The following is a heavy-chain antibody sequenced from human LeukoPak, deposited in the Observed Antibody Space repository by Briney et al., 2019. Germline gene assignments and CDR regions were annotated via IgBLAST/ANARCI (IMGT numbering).Heavy chain of an antibody. CDR2: ISSTSSII. J-gene: IGHJ4*02. CDR3: ARNLPAADY. CDR1: GSTFSSHT. V-gene: IGHV3-48*04. D-gene: IGHD2-2*01. Sequence: PGGSLRLSCAASGSTFSSHTMSRVRQAPGKGLEWISYISSTSSIIYYADSVKGRFTTSRDNAKNSLYLQMSSLRAEDTAVYYCARNLPAADYWGQGTLVTVSS.